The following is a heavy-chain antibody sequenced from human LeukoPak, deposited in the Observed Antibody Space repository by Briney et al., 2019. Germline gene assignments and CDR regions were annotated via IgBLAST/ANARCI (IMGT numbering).Heavy chain of an antibody. J-gene: IGHJ4*02. D-gene: IGHD2/OR15-2a*01. CDR3: AKDCPGHGFCHFDY. V-gene: IGHV3-23*01. CDR2: ISGSGVST. CDR1: GFTFSNYA. Sequence: GGSLRLSCAASGFTFSNYAMTWVRQAPGKGLEWVSAISGSGVSTYYADSVKGRFTISRDNSNNTLYLQMNSLRAEDTAVYYCAKDCPGHGFCHFDYWGEGTLVTVSS.